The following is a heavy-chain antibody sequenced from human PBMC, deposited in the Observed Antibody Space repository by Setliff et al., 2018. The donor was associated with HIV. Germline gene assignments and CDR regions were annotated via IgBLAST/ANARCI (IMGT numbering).Heavy chain of an antibody. CDR1: GGSISSTSYY. CDR2: LYYSGST. J-gene: IGHJ4*02. CDR3: AREIYGGNSRPFDY. D-gene: IGHD4-17*01. V-gene: IGHV4-39*07. Sequence: SETLSLTCSVSGGSISSTSYYWVWIRQPPGKGLEWIGSLYYSGSTFYNPSLKSRVTISVDASKNQFSLKLTSVTAADTAVYYCAREIYGGNSRPFDYWGQGTLVTVSS.